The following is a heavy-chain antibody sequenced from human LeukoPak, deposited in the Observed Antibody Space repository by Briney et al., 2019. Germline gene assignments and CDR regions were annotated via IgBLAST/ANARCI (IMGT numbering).Heavy chain of an antibody. CDR1: GFTFSSHG. V-gene: IGHV3-30*18. CDR2: ISYDGSNK. Sequence: GGSLRLSRAASGFTFSSHGMHWVRQAPGKGLEWVAVISYDGSNKYYADSVKGRFTISRDNSKNTLYLQMNSLRAEDTAVYYCAKGHLYDILTGWQDYWGQGTLVTVSS. J-gene: IGHJ4*02. D-gene: IGHD3-9*01. CDR3: AKGHLYDILTGWQDY.